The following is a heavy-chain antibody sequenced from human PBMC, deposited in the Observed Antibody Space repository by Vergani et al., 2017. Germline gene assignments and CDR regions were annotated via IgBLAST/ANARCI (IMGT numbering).Heavy chain of an antibody. V-gene: IGHV3-7*01. Sequence: EVQMVESGGGLVKPGGSLRLSCVASGFTFSHYSMNWVRQAPGTGLEWVANIKQDGSDKFYVDAVKGRFTVSRDNAKNSLYLQMNSLRAEDTAEYYCARDRGGRGSSYYYGMDVWGQGTTVTVSS. D-gene: IGHD2-15*01. CDR1: GFTFSHYS. J-gene: IGHJ6*02. CDR2: IKQDGSDK. CDR3: ARDRGGRGSSYYYGMDV.